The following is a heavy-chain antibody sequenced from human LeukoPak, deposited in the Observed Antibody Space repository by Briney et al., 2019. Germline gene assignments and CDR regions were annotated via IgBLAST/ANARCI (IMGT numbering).Heavy chain of an antibody. D-gene: IGHD2-8*01. J-gene: IGHJ3*02. CDR1: GFTFSSYS. V-gene: IGHV3-21*01. CDR3: ARDRMLGDAFDI. Sequence: GGSLRLSCAASGFTFSSYSMNWVRQAPGKGLEWVSSISSSSSYIYYADSVKGRFTISRDNAKNSLYLQMNSLRAEDTAVYYCARDRMLGDAFDIWGQGTMVTVSS. CDR2: ISSSSSYI.